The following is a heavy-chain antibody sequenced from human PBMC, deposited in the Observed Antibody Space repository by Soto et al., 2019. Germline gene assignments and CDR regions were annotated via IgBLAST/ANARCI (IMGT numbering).Heavy chain of an antibody. Sequence: GGSLRLSCTASGFTFGDYMMSWVRQAPGKGLEWVGFIRSKGYGGTTQYAASVQGRFTISRDNSKNTLYLQMNSLRAEDTAVYYCARETTDIVLMVYDDGGWFDPWGQGTLVTVSS. CDR2: IRSKGYGGTT. D-gene: IGHD2-8*01. V-gene: IGHV3-49*04. CDR3: ARETTDIVLMVYDDGGWFDP. J-gene: IGHJ5*02. CDR1: GFTFGDYM.